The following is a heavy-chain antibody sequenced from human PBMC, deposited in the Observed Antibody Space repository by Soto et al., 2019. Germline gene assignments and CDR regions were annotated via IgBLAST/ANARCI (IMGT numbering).Heavy chain of an antibody. CDR1: GGTFRSYA. CDR3: ARATYCIGTSCPNYYGVDV. Sequence: QVQLVQSGAEVKKPGSSVKVSCTASGGTFRSYAISWVRQAPGQGLEWMGGIIPIFGVANYALKFQGRFTITADVSTSTAYIELSGLRSEDTAVYYCARATYCIGTSCPNYYGVDVWGQGTTLTVSS. CDR2: IIPIFGVA. D-gene: IGHD2-2*01. J-gene: IGHJ6*02. V-gene: IGHV1-69*12.